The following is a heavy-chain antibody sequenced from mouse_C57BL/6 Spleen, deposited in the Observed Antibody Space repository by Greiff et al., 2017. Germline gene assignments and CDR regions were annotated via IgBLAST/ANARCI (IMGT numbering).Heavy chain of an antibody. CDR3: ASRTGPLYFDY. Sequence: VQLQESGPELVKPGASVKLSCKASGYTFTSYDINWVKQRPGQGLEWIGWIYPRDGSTKYNEKFKGKATLTVDTSSSTAYMELHSLTSADSAVYFCASRTGPLYFDYWGQGTTLTVSS. D-gene: IGHD4-1*01. J-gene: IGHJ2*01. CDR1: GYTFTSYD. CDR2: IYPRDGST. V-gene: IGHV1-85*01.